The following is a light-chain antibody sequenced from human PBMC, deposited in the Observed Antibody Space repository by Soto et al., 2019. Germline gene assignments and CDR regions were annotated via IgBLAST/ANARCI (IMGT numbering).Light chain of an antibody. J-gene: IGKJ1*01. V-gene: IGKV1-5*03. Sequence: DIQMTQSPSTLSASVGDRVTITCRASQTITTSLAWYQQKPGKAPKLLIYKASSLESGVPSRFSGSGSGTEFTLTINSLQPDDCATYYCQQYDSYSLRTFGQGTRVEI. CDR1: QTITTS. CDR3: QQYDSYSLRT. CDR2: KAS.